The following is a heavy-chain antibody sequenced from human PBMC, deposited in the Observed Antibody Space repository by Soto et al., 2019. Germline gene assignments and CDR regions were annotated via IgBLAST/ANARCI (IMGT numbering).Heavy chain of an antibody. D-gene: IGHD3-22*01. Sequence: GGSLRLSCAASGFPFSSYGMHWVRQAPGKGLEWVAVISYDGSNKYYADSVKGRFTISRDNSKNTLYLQINSLRAEDTSVYYSATESTSYDSVIGGQGTMVTVSS. J-gene: IGHJ3*02. CDR2: ISYDGSNK. V-gene: IGHV3-30*03. CDR3: ATESTSYDSVI. CDR1: GFPFSSYG.